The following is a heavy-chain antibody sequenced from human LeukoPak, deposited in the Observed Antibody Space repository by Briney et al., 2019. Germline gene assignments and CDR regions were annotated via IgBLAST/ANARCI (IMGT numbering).Heavy chain of an antibody. CDR1: GYRFTCYW. CDR2: IYAGDSNT. V-gene: IGHV5-51*01. J-gene: IGHJ4*02. Sequence: GESLKISCKGSGYRFTCYWIGWVRRMPGKGLEWMGLIYAGDSNTRYRPSFQGQVTISVDKSISTAYLQWSSLKASDTAMYYCARLGGDLYCTSTRCFYDYWGQGTLVTVSP. CDR3: ARLGGDLYCTSTRCFYDY. D-gene: IGHD2-2*01.